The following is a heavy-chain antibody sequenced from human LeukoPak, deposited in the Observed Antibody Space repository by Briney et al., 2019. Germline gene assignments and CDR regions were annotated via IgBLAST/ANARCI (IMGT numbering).Heavy chain of an antibody. D-gene: IGHD2-2*01. CDR1: GGTFSSYA. CDR3: ARGRYQLLQNWFDP. CDR2: IIPIFGAA. Sequence: SVKVSCKASGGTFSSYAISWVRQAPGQGLEWMGGIIPIFGAANYAQKFQGRVTITADESTSTAYMELSSLRSEDTAVYYCARGRYQLLQNWFDPWGQGTLVPVSS. J-gene: IGHJ5*02. V-gene: IGHV1-69*13.